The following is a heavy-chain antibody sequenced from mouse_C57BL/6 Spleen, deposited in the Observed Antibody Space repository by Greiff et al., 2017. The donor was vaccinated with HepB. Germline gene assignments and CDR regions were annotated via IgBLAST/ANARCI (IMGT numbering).Heavy chain of an antibody. V-gene: IGHV1-54*01. CDR3: ARSRSNYAMDY. Sequence: VQLVESGAELVRPGTSVKVSCKASGYAFTNYLIEWVKQRPGQGLEWIGVINPGSGGTNYNEKFKGKATLTADKSSSTAYMQLSSLTSEDSAVYFCARSRSNYAMDYWGQGTSVTVSS. CDR2: INPGSGGT. J-gene: IGHJ4*01. D-gene: IGHD5-1*01. CDR1: GYAFTNYL.